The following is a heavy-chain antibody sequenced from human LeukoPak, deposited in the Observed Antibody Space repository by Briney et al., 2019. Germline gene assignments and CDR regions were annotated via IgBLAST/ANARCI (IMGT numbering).Heavy chain of an antibody. CDR3: VRGRKNNYYDSSGYHHY. D-gene: IGHD3-22*01. CDR2: IGTLADT. V-gene: IGHV3-13*01. J-gene: IGHJ4*02. CDR1: GFTFSSYD. Sequence: GGSLRLSCAASGFTFSSYDMNWVRQATGKGLEWVSAIGTLADTDYPDSVKGRFTISRENAKNYLYLQMNNLRAGDTAVYYCVRGRKNNYYDSSGYHHYWGQGTLVTVSS.